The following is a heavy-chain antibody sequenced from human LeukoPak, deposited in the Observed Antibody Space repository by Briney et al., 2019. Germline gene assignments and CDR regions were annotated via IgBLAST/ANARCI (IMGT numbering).Heavy chain of an antibody. CDR2: IYYSGST. CDR1: GGSISNTNYY. V-gene: IGHV4-30-4*01. J-gene: IGHJ4*02. D-gene: IGHD6-13*01. Sequence: SETLSLTCTVSGGSISNTNYYWSWIRQPPGKGLEWIGYIYYSGSTYYNPSLKSRVTISVDTSKNQFSLKLSSVTAADTAVYYCARVLAAAGLYYFDYWGQGTLVTVSS. CDR3: ARVLAAAGLYYFDY.